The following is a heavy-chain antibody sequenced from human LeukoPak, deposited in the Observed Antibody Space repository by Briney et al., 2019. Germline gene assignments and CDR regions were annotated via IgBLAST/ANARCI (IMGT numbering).Heavy chain of an antibody. CDR2: INHSGST. V-gene: IGHV4-34*01. D-gene: IGHD3-10*01. CDR3: AAHPRVYSSGSFGNFDY. Sequence: SETLSLTCAVYGGSFSGYYWSWIRQPPGKGLEWIGEINHSGSTNYNPSLKSRVTISVDTSKNQFSLKLSSVTAADTAVYYCAAHPRVYSSGSFGNFDYWGQGTLVTVSS. J-gene: IGHJ4*02. CDR1: GGSFSGYY.